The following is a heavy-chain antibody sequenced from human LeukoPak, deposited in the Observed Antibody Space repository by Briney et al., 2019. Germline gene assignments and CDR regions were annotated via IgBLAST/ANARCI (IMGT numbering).Heavy chain of an antibody. D-gene: IGHD2-15*01. CDR1: GGTFSSYA. J-gene: IGHJ3*02. Sequence: GASVKVSCKASGGTFSSYAISWVRQAPGQGLEWMGGIIPIFGTANYAQKFQGRVTITTDESTSTAYMELSSLRSEGTAVYYCASCSGGSDDAFDIWGQGTMVTVSS. CDR2: IIPIFGTA. CDR3: ASCSGGSDDAFDI. V-gene: IGHV1-69*05.